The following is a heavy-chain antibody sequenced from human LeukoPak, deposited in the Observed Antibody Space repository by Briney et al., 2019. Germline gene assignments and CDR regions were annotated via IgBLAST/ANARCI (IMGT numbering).Heavy chain of an antibody. V-gene: IGHV3-11*05. CDR3: ARAVSVSSYYFDC. D-gene: IGHD5/OR15-5a*01. CDR1: GFIFSDYY. J-gene: IGHJ4*02. CDR2: ISSSSSYT. Sequence: KPGGSLRLSCAAYGFIFSDYYMSWIRQAPGKGLEWISYISSSSSYTNYVDSVKGRFTISRDNAKNSLYLQMNSLRAEDTAVYYCARAVSVSSYYFDCWGQGTLVTVSS.